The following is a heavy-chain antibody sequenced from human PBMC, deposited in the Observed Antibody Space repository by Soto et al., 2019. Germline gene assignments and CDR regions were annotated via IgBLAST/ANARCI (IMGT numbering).Heavy chain of an antibody. D-gene: IGHD5-12*01. CDR1: GGSISSSSYY. CDR2: IYYSGST. Sequence: SETLSLTCTVSGGSISSSSYYWGWIRQPPGKGLEWIGSIYYSGSTYYNPSLKSRVTISVDTSKNQFSLKLSSVTAADTAVYYCASAGAYSGYDRRGDAFDIWGQGTMVTVSS. V-gene: IGHV4-39*01. J-gene: IGHJ3*02. CDR3: ASAGAYSGYDRRGDAFDI.